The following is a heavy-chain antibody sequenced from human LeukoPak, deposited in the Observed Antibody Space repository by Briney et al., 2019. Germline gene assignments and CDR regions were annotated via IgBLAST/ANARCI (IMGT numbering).Heavy chain of an antibody. CDR3: AKVGIVATIYYYFDY. CDR1: GFTFDDYA. Sequence: GGSLRLSCAASGFTFDDYAMHWVRQAPGKGLEWVSGISWSSGSIGYADSVKGRFTISRDNAKNSLYLQMNSLRAEDTALYYCAKVGIVATIYYYFDYWGQGTLVTVSS. V-gene: IGHV3-9*01. D-gene: IGHD5-12*01. CDR2: ISWSSGSI. J-gene: IGHJ4*02.